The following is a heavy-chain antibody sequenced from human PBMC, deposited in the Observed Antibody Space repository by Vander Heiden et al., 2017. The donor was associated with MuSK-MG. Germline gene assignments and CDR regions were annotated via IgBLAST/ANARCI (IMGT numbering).Heavy chain of an antibody. V-gene: IGHV1-69*01. D-gene: IGHD6-13*01. J-gene: IGHJ4*02. CDR2: IIPIFGTA. Sequence: QVQLVQSGAEVKKPGSSVKVSCKASGGTFSSYAISWVRQAPGQGLEWMGGIIPIFGTANYAQKVQGRVTITADESTSTAYMEMSRMRSEDTAVYYCASDGGYRRVAGYYWGQGTMVTVYS. CDR3: ASDGGYRRVAGYY. CDR1: GGTFSSYA.